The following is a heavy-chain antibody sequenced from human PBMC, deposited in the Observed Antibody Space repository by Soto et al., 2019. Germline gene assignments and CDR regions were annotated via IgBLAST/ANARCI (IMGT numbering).Heavy chain of an antibody. V-gene: IGHV4-59*08. CDR3: ARRYGDYFDF. CDR2: IYYSGGT. Sequence: PSETLSLTCTVSGGSISSYCWSWIRQPPGKGLEWIGYIYYSGGTNYNPSLKSRVTISVATSKNQFSLKLSSVTAADTAVYYCARRYGDYFDFWGQGTLVTVSS. CDR1: GGSISSYC. J-gene: IGHJ4*02. D-gene: IGHD4-17*01.